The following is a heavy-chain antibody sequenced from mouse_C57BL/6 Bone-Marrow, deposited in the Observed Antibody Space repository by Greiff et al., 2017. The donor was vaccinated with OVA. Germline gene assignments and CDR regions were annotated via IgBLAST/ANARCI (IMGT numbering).Heavy chain of an antibody. D-gene: IGHD1-1*01. CDR1: GYTFTSYW. V-gene: IGHV1-59*01. J-gene: IGHJ3*01. Sequence: QVQLQQPGAELVRPGTSVKLSCKASGYTFTSYWMHWVKQRPGQGLEWIGVIDPSDSYTNYNEKLKGKATLTVDTSSSTAYMQLSSLTSEDSAVYYCARWGGSYGAYWGQGTLVTVSA. CDR3: ARWGGSYGAY. CDR2: IDPSDSYT.